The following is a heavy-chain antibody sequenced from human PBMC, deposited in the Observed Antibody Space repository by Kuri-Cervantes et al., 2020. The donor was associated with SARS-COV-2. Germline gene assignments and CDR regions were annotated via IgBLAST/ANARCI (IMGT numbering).Heavy chain of an antibody. V-gene: IGHV4-61*01. CDR3: ARTQSGTLFGVVATFDS. J-gene: IGHJ4*02. CDR1: GGSVSSGSYY. CDR2: IFYSGRT. D-gene: IGHD3-3*01. Sequence: ESLKISCTVSGGSVSSGSYYWSWMRQPPGKGLEWIGDIFYSGRTNYNPSLKSRITMSVDTSKDQFSLKFTSVTAADTAVYYCARTQSGTLFGVVATFDSWGQGILVTVSS.